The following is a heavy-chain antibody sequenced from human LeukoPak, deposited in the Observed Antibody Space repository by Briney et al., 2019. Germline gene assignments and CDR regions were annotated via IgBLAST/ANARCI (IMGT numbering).Heavy chain of an antibody. CDR3: ARDLGARPSLGIDY. J-gene: IGHJ4*02. Sequence: ASVKVSCKASGYTFTSYGISWVRQAPGQGLEWMGWINAYNGNTNYAQKFQGRVTMTTDTSTSTAYMELRSLRSDDTAVYYCARDLGARPSLGIDYWGQGTLVTVSS. CDR1: GYTFTSYG. V-gene: IGHV1-18*01. D-gene: IGHD6-6*01. CDR2: INAYNGNT.